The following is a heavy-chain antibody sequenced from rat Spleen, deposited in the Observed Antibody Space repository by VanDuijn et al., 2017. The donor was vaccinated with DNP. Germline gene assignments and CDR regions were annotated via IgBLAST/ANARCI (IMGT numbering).Heavy chain of an antibody. CDR2: IANTGDNP. V-gene: IGHV5-25*01. Sequence: EVQLVESGGGLVQPGRSLKLSCAASGFTFSDHNMAWVRQAPKRGLEWVASIANTGDNPYYSDSVKGRFSISRDNAKSTLYLQMDSLRSEDTATYYCARQTSPFDYWGQGVMVTVSS. CDR3: ARQTSPFDY. J-gene: IGHJ2*01. CDR1: GFTFSDHN. D-gene: IGHD1-7*01.